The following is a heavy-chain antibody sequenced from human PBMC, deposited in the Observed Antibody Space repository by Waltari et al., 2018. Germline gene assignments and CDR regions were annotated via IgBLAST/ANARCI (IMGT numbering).Heavy chain of an antibody. Sequence: EVQLVESGGGLVQPGGSLRLSCAASGFTFSSYAMRWVRQAPGKGLEWVSAISGSGGSTYYADSVKGRFTISRDNSKNTLYLQMNSLRAEDTAVYYCAKDIGGLMVYANYFDYWGQGTLVTVSS. CDR3: AKDIGGLMVYANYFDY. J-gene: IGHJ4*02. V-gene: IGHV3-23*04. CDR2: ISGSGGST. CDR1: GFTFSSYA. D-gene: IGHD2-8*01.